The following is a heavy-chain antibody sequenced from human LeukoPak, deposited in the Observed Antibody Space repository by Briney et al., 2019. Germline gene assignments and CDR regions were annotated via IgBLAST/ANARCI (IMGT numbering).Heavy chain of an antibody. J-gene: IGHJ4*02. CDR2: ITAGGST. V-gene: IGHV3-23*01. CDR1: GFIFNNYA. D-gene: IGHD6-13*01. Sequence: PGGSLRLSCEASGFIFNNYAVNWVRQAPGKGLEWVSVITAGGSTYYADSVKGRFTLSRDNSKNTLYLQMDSLRAEDTAVYYCAKVLGTGTVVSDYWGQGTLVTVSS. CDR3: AKVLGTGTVVSDY.